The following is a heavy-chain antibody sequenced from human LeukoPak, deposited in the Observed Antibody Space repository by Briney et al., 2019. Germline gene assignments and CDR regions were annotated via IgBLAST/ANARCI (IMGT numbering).Heavy chain of an antibody. D-gene: IGHD2-15*01. Sequence: ASVKVSCKASGYTFTTYYMHWVRQAPGQGLEWMGVINPSGGSTSFAQRFQGRVTMTRDTSTSTIYMELSSLRSEDTALYYCARGDIDYWGQGTLVTVSS. CDR3: ARGDIDY. CDR2: INPSGGST. V-gene: IGHV1-46*01. J-gene: IGHJ4*02. CDR1: GYTFTTYY.